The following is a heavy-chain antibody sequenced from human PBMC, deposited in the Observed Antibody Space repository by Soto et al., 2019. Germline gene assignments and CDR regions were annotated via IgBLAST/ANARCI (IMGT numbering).Heavy chain of an antibody. J-gene: IGHJ6*03. D-gene: IGHD2-8*01. CDR2: INHSGST. CDR1: GGSFSGYY. CDR3: SRARNIVLMVYTRYYYYMDV. V-gene: IGHV4-34*01. Sequence: SETLSLTCAVYGGSFSGYYWSSIRQPPGKRMEWIREINHSGSTNYNPSLKRRVTISVDTSKNQFSLKLSSVTAADTAVYYCSRARNIVLMVYTRYYYYMDVWGKGTTVTVSS.